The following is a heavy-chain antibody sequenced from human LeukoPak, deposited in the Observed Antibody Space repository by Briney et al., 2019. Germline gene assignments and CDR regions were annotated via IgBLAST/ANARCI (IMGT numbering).Heavy chain of an antibody. CDR1: GFSFSTQE. V-gene: IGHV3-48*03. Sequence: GGSLRLSCATSGFSFSTQEMTWVRQVPGKGLEWVSYISSNSRTIYYADSVKGRFTISRDNTRNSVFLQLNSLRVEDTGFYYCARGSYTGFDLYFDYWGQGTLVTVSS. CDR3: ARGSYTGFDLYFDY. J-gene: IGHJ4*02. CDR2: ISSNSRTI. D-gene: IGHD5-12*01.